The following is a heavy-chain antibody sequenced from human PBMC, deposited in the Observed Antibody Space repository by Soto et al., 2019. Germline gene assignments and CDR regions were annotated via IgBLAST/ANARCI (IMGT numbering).Heavy chain of an antibody. V-gene: IGHV3-30*04. J-gene: IGHJ3*02. CDR2: ISYDGRDK. CDR1: GFAFRDDA. Sequence: QVQLVESGGGVVQPGRSLRLSCAGSGFAFRDDAMHWVRQAPGKGLEWVAFISYDGRDKFYADSVKGRFTISRDNSKNTLYLQMNSLRAEDTAVYYCASEPDSFDIWGQGTMATVSS. CDR3: ASEPDSFDI.